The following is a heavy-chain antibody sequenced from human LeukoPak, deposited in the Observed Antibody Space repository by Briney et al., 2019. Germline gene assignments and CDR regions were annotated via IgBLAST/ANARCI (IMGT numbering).Heavy chain of an antibody. V-gene: IGHV3-30*18. J-gene: IGHJ6*02. D-gene: IGHD3-3*01. CDR2: ISYDGSNK. CDR3: GKEYLEVLFIYYGMDV. Sequence: PGRSLRLSCAASGFTFSSYGMHWVRQAPGKGLEWVAVISYDGSNKYYADSVKGRFTNSRDNSKNTLYLQMNSLRAEDTAVYYCGKEYLEVLFIYYGMDVWGQGTTVTVSS. CDR1: GFTFSSYG.